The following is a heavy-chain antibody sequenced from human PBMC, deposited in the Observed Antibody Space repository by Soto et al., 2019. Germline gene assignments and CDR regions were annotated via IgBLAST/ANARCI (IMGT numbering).Heavy chain of an antibody. V-gene: IGHV3-21*01. Sequence: GSLILSCAASGFTFSSYSMNWVRQAPGKGLEWVSSISSSSYIYYADSVKGRFTISRDNAKNSLYLQMNSLRAEDTAVYYCARDRSQLALDYRGQGLLVSVS. D-gene: IGHD5-18*01. J-gene: IGHJ4*02. CDR2: ISSSSYI. CDR3: ARDRSQLALDY. CDR1: GFTFSSYS.